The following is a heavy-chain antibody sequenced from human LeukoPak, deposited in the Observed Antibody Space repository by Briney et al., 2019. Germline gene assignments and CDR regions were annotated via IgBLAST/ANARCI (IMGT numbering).Heavy chain of an antibody. J-gene: IGHJ4*02. V-gene: IGHV4-39*07. D-gene: IGHD4-17*01. CDR3: ARVSPNTVTTLQYFDY. CDR1: GGSISSSSYY. Sequence: SETLSLTCTVSGGSISSSSYYWGWIRQPPGKGLEWIGSIYYSGSTYYNPSLKSRVTISVDSSKNQFSLKLSSVTAADTAVYYCARVSPNTVTTLQYFDYWGQGTLVTVSS. CDR2: IYYSGST.